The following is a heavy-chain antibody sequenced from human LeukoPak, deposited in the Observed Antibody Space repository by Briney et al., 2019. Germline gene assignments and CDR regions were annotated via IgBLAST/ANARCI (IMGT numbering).Heavy chain of an antibody. J-gene: IGHJ6*04. V-gene: IGHV4-61*01. D-gene: IGHD2-2*01. CDR1: GGPLSSGRYH. CDR3: ARDKDIVVVPAATPRRYYYYYGMDV. Sequence: PAEPLTLLCSVSGGPLSSGRYHWRSIRQPPAKGLERYGYLYYNGRTNYNPSLKSRVTISVDTSMNQFSLKLSSVTAADPAVYYCARDKDIVVVPAATPRRYYYYYGMDVWGKGTTVTVSS. CDR2: LYYNGRT.